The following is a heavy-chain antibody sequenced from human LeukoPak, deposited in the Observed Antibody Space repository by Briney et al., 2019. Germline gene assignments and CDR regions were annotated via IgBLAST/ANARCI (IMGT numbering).Heavy chain of an antibody. V-gene: IGHV4-59*08. J-gene: IGHJ4*02. Sequence: SETLSLTCTVSGGSIGTNYWTRIRQPPGKGLEYIGYIYYTGGTNYNPSLKSRVTISVDTSKNQFSLKLSSVTAADTAVYFCAKYGNSGWVIDNWGQGTLVTVSS. CDR3: AKYGNSGWVIDN. CDR2: IYYTGGT. CDR1: GGSIGTNY. D-gene: IGHD6-19*01.